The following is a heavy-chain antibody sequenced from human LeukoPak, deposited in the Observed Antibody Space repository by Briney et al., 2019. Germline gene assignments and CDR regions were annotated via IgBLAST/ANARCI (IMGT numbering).Heavy chain of an antibody. V-gene: IGHV4-59*01. Sequence: KTSETLSLTCTVSGVSISSYYWSWIRQPPGKGLEWIGYIYYSGSTNYNPSLKSRVAISIDTSKNQFSLELSSVTAADTAMYYCARGFDDILTGYHRDYYFDSWGQGAPVTVSS. D-gene: IGHD3-9*01. CDR2: IYYSGST. CDR1: GVSISSYY. J-gene: IGHJ4*02. CDR3: ARGFDDILTGYHRDYYFDS.